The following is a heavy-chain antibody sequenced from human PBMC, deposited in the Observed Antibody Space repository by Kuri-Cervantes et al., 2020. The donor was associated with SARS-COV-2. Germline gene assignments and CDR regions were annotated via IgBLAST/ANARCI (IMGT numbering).Heavy chain of an antibody. CDR3: ARGGDGYNLPSDLYFDY. V-gene: IGHV1-46*01. D-gene: IGHD5-24*01. CDR2: INPSGGST. CDR1: GGTFSSYA. J-gene: IGHJ4*02. Sequence: ASVKVSCKASGGTFSSYAISWVRQAPGQGLEWMGIINPSGGSTSYAQKFQGRVTMTRDTSTSTVYMELSSLRSEDTAVYYCARGGDGYNLPSDLYFDYWGQGTLVTVSS.